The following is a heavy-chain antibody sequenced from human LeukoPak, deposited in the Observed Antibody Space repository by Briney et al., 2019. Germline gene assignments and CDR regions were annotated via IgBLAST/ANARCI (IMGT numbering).Heavy chain of an antibody. CDR3: ARASPSGYDY. D-gene: IGHD3-22*01. J-gene: IGHJ4*02. CDR2: IGSGSSPI. CDR1: GFTFSTVG. Sequence: PGGSLRLSCVASGFTFSTVGMNWVRQAPGKGLEWVSYIGSGSSPIYYADSVKGRFTMSRDNAKNSLYLQMNSLRDEDAAVYYCARASPSGYDYWGQGTLATVSS. V-gene: IGHV3-48*02.